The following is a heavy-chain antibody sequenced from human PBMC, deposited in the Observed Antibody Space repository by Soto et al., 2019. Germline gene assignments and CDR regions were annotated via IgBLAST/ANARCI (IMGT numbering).Heavy chain of an antibody. Sequence: SETLSLTCAFSCYSIISCYYWGWIRQPPGKGLEWIGSIYHSGSTYYNPSLKSRVTISVDTSKNQFSLKLSSVTAADTAVYYCARGRPYDILTGYYSEFDYWGQGTLVTVSS. D-gene: IGHD3-9*01. CDR2: IYHSGST. J-gene: IGHJ4*02. CDR1: CYSIISCYY. V-gene: IGHV4-38-2*01. CDR3: ARGRPYDILTGYYSEFDY.